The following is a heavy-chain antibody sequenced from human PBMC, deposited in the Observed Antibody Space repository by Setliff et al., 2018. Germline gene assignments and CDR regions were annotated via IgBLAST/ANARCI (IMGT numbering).Heavy chain of an antibody. Sequence: PGGSLRLSCAASEFSLSDFAIHWVRQAPGKGLEWVGRVRRMTNSYATAYGVSARGRFTISRDNVKNSLYLEMNSLRVEDTAIYYCAKCGGDHCCPLYSYRYMDVWGKGTSVTVSS. CDR2: VRRMTNSYAT. V-gene: IGHV3-73*01. D-gene: IGHD2-21*02. CDR1: EFSLSDFA. CDR3: AKCGGDHCCPLYSYRYMDV. J-gene: IGHJ6*03.